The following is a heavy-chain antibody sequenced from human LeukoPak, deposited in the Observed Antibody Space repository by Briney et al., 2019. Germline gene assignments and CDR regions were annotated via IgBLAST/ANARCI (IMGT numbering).Heavy chain of an antibody. Sequence: SGTLSLTCGVSGGSVSRSSWWTWVRQPPGKGLEWIGEIYHSGSTNYNPSLKSRVTISVDKSKNQFSLKLSSVTAADTAIYYCAPAGGSSDYWGQGTLVTVSS. CDR2: IYHSGST. CDR1: GGSVSRSSW. V-gene: IGHV4-4*02. J-gene: IGHJ4*02. CDR3: APAGGSSDY. D-gene: IGHD4-23*01.